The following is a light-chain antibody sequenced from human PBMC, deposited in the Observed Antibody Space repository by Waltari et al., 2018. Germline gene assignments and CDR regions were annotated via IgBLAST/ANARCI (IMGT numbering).Light chain of an antibody. CDR3: QQYSSYGT. V-gene: IGKV1-5*03. CDR2: KVS. Sequence: DIQMTQSPSTLSASVGDRVTITCRASQSISSWLAWYQQKPGEAPKLLIYKVSNLESGVPSRFSGSGSVTEFTLTISSLQPDDRATYYCQQYSSYGTFGQGTKVEIK. CDR1: QSISSW. J-gene: IGKJ1*01.